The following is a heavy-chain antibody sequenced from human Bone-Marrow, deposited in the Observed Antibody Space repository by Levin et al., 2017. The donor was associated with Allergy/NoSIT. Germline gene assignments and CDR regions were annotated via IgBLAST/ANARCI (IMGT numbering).Heavy chain of an antibody. CDR3: ASIPGSSSSWFHFDY. J-gene: IGHJ4*02. D-gene: IGHD6-13*01. CDR2: LSSLFLS. Sequence: LSLPFPPSGDSISSGSYHWGWVRQPPFPFLSFFFLLSSLFLSHHNPSLQSRVTISVDTSRNHFSLRLVSVTAADTAVYYCASIPGSSSSWFHFDYWGQGTLVTVSS. V-gene: IGHV4-39*02. CDR1: GDSISSGSYH.